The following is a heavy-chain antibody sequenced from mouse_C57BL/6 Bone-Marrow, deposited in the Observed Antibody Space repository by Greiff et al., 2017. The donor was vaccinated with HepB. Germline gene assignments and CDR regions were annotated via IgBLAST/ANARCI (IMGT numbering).Heavy chain of an antibody. CDR2: ISSGGSYT. Sequence: EVMLVESGGDLVKPGGSLKLSCAASGFTFSSYGMSWVRQTPDKRLEWVATISSGGSYTYYPDSVKGRFTISRDNAKNTLYLQMSSLKSEDTAMYYCARGYSPWYFDVWGTGTTVTVSS. V-gene: IGHV5-6*01. CDR3: ARGYSPWYFDV. J-gene: IGHJ1*03. CDR1: GFTFSSYG.